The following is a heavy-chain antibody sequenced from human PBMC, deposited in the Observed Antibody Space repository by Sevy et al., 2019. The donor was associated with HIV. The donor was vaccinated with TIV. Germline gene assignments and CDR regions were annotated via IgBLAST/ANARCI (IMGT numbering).Heavy chain of an antibody. CDR3: ARDLFSGSYYENY. Sequence: GGSLRLSCAASGFTLSNYWMSWVRQAPGKGLEWVANIFQDGSDKYYVDSVKGRFTISRDNAKNSLYLQMNSLRVEDTAVYYCARDLFSGSYYENYWGQGTLVTVSS. CDR2: IFQDGSDK. CDR1: GFTLSNYW. J-gene: IGHJ4*02. V-gene: IGHV3-7*01. D-gene: IGHD1-26*01.